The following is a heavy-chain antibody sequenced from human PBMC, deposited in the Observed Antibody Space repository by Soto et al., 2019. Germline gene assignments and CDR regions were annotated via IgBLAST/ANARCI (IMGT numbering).Heavy chain of an antibody. CDR1: GFTFSNFG. CDR3: AKGSEVARQELDY. D-gene: IGHD2-15*01. CDR2: ISSDGSDK. Sequence: QVQLVGSGGGVVQPGRSLRLSCAASGFTFSNFGMHWGRQAPGKGLEWVAVISSDGSDKYYSDSVKGRFTISRDNSKNTLFLQMNSLRVEDTAVYYCAKGSEVARQELDYWGQGTLVTVSS. J-gene: IGHJ4*02. V-gene: IGHV3-30*18.